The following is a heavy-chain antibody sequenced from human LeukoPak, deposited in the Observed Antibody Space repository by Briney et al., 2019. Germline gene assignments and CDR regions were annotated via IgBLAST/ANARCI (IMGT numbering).Heavy chain of an antibody. V-gene: IGHV4-61*01. CDR1: GGSVSSGSDY. Sequence: SETLSLTCTVSGGSVSSGSDYWSWIRQPPGKGLEWIGYIYYSGSTNYNPSLKSRVTISVDTSKNQFSLKLSSVTAADTAVYYCATTRRGVTMVGSYYYGMDVWGKETTVTVSS. D-gene: IGHD3-10*02. CDR2: IYYSGST. J-gene: IGHJ6*04. CDR3: ATTRRGVTMVGSYYYGMDV.